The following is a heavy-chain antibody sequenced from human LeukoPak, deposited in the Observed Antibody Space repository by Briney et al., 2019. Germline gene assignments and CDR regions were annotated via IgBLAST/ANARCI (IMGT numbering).Heavy chain of an antibody. J-gene: IGHJ4*02. CDR1: GGTFSSYA. CDR3: ARASSYGYLRPYYFDY. D-gene: IGHD5-18*01. CDR2: IIPIFGTA. Sequence: GSSVKVSCKASGGTFSSYAISWVRQAPGQGLEWMGGIIPIFGTANYAQKFQGRVTITADESTSTAYMELSSLRSEDTAVYYCARASSYGYLRPYYFDYWGQGTLVTASS. V-gene: IGHV1-69*01.